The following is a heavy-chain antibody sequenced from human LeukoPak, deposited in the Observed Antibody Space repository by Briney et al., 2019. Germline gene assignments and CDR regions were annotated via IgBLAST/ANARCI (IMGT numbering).Heavy chain of an antibody. J-gene: IGHJ4*02. CDR1: GGSISSSSYY. D-gene: IGHD1-7*01. V-gene: IGHV4-39*01. CDR3: ASERKELPAFFDY. CDR2: IHYSGST. Sequence: SETLSLTCTVSGGSISSSSYYWGWIRQPPGNGLEWIGSIHYSGSTYNNPSLNSRVTISVDMSKNQLSLKLSSVTAADTAVYHCASERKELPAFFDYWGQGTLVTVSS.